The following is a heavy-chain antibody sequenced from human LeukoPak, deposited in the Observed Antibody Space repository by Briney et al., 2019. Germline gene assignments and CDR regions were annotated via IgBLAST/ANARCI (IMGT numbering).Heavy chain of an antibody. Sequence: GGSLRLSCAASGFTFSSYAMSWVRQAPGKGLEWVSAISGSGGSTYYADSVKGRFTISRDNSKNTLYLQMNSLRAEDTAVYHCAKGSHDYSNYPYVVFALIRIYYYYMDVWGKGTTVTVSS. CDR2: ISGSGGST. D-gene: IGHD4-11*01. CDR1: GFTFSSYA. J-gene: IGHJ6*03. CDR3: AKGSHDYSNYPYVVFALIRIYYYYMDV. V-gene: IGHV3-23*01.